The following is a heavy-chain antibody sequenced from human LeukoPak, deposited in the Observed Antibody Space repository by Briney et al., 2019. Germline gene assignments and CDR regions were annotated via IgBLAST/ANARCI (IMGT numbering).Heavy chain of an antibody. CDR2: IYYSGST. J-gene: IGHJ5*02. CDR1: GGSISSHY. D-gene: IGHD2/OR15-2a*01. CDR3: ARSISARNWFDP. Sequence: SETLSLTCTVSGGSISSHYWSWIRQPPGKGLEWIGSIYYSGSTNYNPSLKSRVTMSVDTSKNQFSLKLSSVTAADTAVYYCARSISARNWFDPWGQGTLVTVSS. V-gene: IGHV4-59*11.